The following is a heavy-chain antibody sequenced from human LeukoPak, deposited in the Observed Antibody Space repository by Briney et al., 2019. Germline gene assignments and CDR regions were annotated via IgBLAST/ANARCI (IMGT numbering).Heavy chain of an antibody. CDR2: IREDGIEK. CDR1: GFTFRNFW. D-gene: IGHD3-16*01. J-gene: IGHJ4*02. CDR3: ARDAVGGPNDH. Sequence: GGSLRLSCAASGFTFRNFWMSWIRQAPGKGPEWAANIREDGIEKKYVDSVRGRFTISRDNAQNSLYLQMNSLRGEDTAVYYCARDAVGGPNDHWGQGTLVTVSS. V-gene: IGHV3-7*01.